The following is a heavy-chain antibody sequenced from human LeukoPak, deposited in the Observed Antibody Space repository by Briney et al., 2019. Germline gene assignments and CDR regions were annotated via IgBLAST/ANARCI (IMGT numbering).Heavy chain of an antibody. Sequence: GGSLRLSCAASGFAFRSYGMNWVRQAPGKGLEWVSYISSSSSTIYYADSVKGRFTISRDNAKNSLYLQMNSLRAEDTAVYYCARGVAGNAFDIWGQGTMVTVSS. CDR1: GFAFRSYG. D-gene: IGHD6-19*01. J-gene: IGHJ3*02. CDR2: ISSSSSTI. CDR3: ARGVAGNAFDI. V-gene: IGHV3-48*04.